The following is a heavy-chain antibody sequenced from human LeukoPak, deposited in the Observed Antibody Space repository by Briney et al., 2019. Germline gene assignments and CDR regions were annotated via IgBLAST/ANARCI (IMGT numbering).Heavy chain of an antibody. CDR1: GGSFSGYY. V-gene: IGHV4-34*01. Sequence: SETLSLTCAVYGGSFSGYYWSWIRQPPGKGLEWIGEINHSGSTNYNPSLKSRVTISVDTSKNQFSLKLSSVTAADTAVYYCARGVRATIPSYYGMDVWGKGTTVTVSS. J-gene: IGHJ6*04. CDR2: INHSGST. D-gene: IGHD5-12*01. CDR3: ARGVRATIPSYYGMDV.